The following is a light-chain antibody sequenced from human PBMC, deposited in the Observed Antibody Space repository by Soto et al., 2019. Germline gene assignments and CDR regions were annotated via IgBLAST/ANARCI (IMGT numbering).Light chain of an antibody. Sequence: DIQMTQSPSSLSASVGDRVTIACRASQSISNYLNWYQQKSGKGPILLIYAASSLQIGVPSRFSGSGSGTDYNLTISSLQPEDFANYYCQQSYSTPITFGQGTRLEIK. V-gene: IGKV1-39*01. CDR3: QQSYSTPIT. CDR1: QSISNY. J-gene: IGKJ5*01. CDR2: AAS.